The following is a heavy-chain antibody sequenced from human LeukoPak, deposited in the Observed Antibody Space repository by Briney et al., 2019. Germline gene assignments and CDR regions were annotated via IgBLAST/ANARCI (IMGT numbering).Heavy chain of an antibody. J-gene: IGHJ4*02. V-gene: IGHV3-23*01. CDR3: AKDRVSGVVVILDY. CDR2: ISGSGGST. D-gene: IGHD3-22*01. Sequence: PGGSLRLSCAASRFTFSSYAMSWVRQAPGKGLEWVSAISGSGGSTYYADSAKGRFTISRDNSKNTLYLQMNSLRAEDTAVYYCAKDRVSGVVVILDYWGQGTLVTVSS. CDR1: RFTFSSYA.